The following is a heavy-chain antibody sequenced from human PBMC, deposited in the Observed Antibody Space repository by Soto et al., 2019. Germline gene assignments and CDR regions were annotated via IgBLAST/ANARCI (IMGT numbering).Heavy chain of an antibody. CDR1: GYTFTSYA. CDR2: INAGNGNT. CDR3: ARDLYGDYQTNWFDP. Sequence: QVQLVQSGAEVKKPGASVKVSCKASGYTFTSYAMHWVRQAPGQRLEWMGWINAGNGNTKYSHKFQGRVTITRDTSASTAYMELSSLRSEDTAVYYCARDLYGDYQTNWFDPWGQGTLVTVSS. D-gene: IGHD4-17*01. J-gene: IGHJ5*02. V-gene: IGHV1-3*01.